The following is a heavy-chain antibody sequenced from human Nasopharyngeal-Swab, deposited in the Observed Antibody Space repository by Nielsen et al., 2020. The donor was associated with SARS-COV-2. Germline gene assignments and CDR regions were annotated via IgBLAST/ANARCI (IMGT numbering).Heavy chain of an antibody. V-gene: IGHV3-23*01. Sequence: GESLKISCAASGFTFSSYAMSWVRQAPGKGLEWVSAISGSGGSTYYADSVKGRFTIPRDNSKNTLYLQMNSLRAEDTAVYYCAKAPGVREDIWGQGTLVTVSS. J-gene: IGHJ4*02. D-gene: IGHD3-3*01. CDR3: AKAPGVREDI. CDR2: ISGSGGST. CDR1: GFTFSSYA.